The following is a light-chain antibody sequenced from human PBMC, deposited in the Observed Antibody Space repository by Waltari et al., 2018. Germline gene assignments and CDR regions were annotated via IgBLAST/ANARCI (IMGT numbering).Light chain of an antibody. V-gene: IGLV1-44*01. CDR3: AAWDDTLNGVL. CDR1: GSNIGART. Sequence: QSVLTQSPSTSGTPGQTVTIFCSGSGSNIGARTVNWYQQLPGTAPKLLIYSNNQRPSGVPDRFSASKSGSSASLAISRLQSEDEADYYCAAWDDTLNGVLFGGGTKLTVL. CDR2: SNN. J-gene: IGLJ2*01.